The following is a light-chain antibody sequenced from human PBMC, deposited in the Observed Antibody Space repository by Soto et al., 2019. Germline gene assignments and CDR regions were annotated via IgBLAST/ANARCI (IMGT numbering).Light chain of an antibody. CDR2: DAS. J-gene: IGKJ5*01. CDR3: QQRYTWPPIT. V-gene: IGKV3-11*01. Sequence: EIVLTQSPCTLSLSPGERATLSCRASQSVSSDLAWYQQKPGQAPRLLIYDASNRATGIPARFSGAGSGTDFTPTISSLEPEDFAVYYCQQRYTWPPITFGQGTRLEI. CDR1: QSVSSD.